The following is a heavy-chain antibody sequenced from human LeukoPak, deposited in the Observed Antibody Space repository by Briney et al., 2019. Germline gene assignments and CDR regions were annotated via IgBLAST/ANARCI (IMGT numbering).Heavy chain of an antibody. CDR2: ISPSGGST. D-gene: IGHD3-22*01. Sequence: ASVKVSRKAFGYTFTSNYMHWVRQAPGQGPEWMGVISPSGGSTTYAQKFQGRVTLTRDMSTSTDYLELSSLRSEDTAVYYCAKWIYITMIVDDAFDIWGQGTMVTVSS. CDR3: AKWIYITMIVDDAFDI. CDR1: GYTFTSNY. V-gene: IGHV1-46*01. J-gene: IGHJ3*02.